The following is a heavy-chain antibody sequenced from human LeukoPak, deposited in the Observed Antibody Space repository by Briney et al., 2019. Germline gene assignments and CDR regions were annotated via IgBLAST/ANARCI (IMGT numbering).Heavy chain of an antibody. V-gene: IGHV3-53*01. D-gene: IGHD1-14*01. J-gene: IGHJ3*02. Sequence: SGGSLRLSCAASGFTVSSNYMSGVRQAPGKGLEWVSVIYGGGSTYYADSVKGRFTISRDNSKNTLYLQMNSLRAKDTAVYYCASIKGRAFDIWGQGTMVTVSS. CDR2: IYGGGST. CDR3: ASIKGRAFDI. CDR1: GFTVSSNY.